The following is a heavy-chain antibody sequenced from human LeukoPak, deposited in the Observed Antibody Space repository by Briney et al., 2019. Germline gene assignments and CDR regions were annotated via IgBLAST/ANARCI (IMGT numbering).Heavy chain of an antibody. D-gene: IGHD6-13*01. V-gene: IGHV3-30*03. CDR1: GVTFSSYG. Sequence: AGGSLRLSCAASGVTFSSYGMHWVRQAPGKGLEWVAVISYDGRDIHYPDSVKGRFTISRDNSKSTLYLQMSSLAAEDTAVYYCVGELLTAAGTIGAFDIWGRGTMVTVSS. CDR3: VGELLTAAGTIGAFDI. J-gene: IGHJ3*02. CDR2: ISYDGRDI.